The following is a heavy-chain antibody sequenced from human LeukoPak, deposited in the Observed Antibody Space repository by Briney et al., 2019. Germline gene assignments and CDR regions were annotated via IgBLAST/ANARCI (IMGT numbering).Heavy chain of an antibody. V-gene: IGHV3-21*01. CDR1: GFTFSSYS. CDR3: ARDGGKYSSSYLLY. D-gene: IGHD6-6*01. Sequence: GGSLRLSCAASGFTFSSYSMNWVRQAPGKGLEWASSISSSSSYIYYADSVKGRFTISRDNAKNSLYLQMNSLRAEDTAVYYCARDGGKYSSSYLLYWGQGTLVTVSS. CDR2: ISSSSSYI. J-gene: IGHJ4*02.